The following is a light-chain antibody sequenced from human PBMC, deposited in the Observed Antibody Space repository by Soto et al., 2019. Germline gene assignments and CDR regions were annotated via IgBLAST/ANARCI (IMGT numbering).Light chain of an antibody. CDR3: LHRSGWLRT. J-gene: IGKJ1*01. V-gene: IGKV3-11*01. CDR2: DAS. CDR1: QSISSY. Sequence: EIVLTQSPATLSLSPRERATLSCRASQSISSYVAWYQQKPGQAPRLLIYDASNRATGIPARFSGSGSGTDFTLTISSLESEDFAVYYCLHRSGWLRTFGLGTKLEIK.